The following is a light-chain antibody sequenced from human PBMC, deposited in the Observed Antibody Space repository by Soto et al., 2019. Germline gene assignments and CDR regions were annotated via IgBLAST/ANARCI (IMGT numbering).Light chain of an antibody. Sequence: DIQMTQSPSSLSASVGDRVTITCRASENIHTYLNWYQQKLGKAPKLLIYAASSLQKGVPSRFSGSGSGTDFSLTISSMQAEDVATYYCQQSYGPPTWTCGQGTRVDIK. V-gene: IGKV1-39*01. CDR2: AAS. J-gene: IGKJ1*01. CDR1: ENIHTY. CDR3: QQSYGPPTWT.